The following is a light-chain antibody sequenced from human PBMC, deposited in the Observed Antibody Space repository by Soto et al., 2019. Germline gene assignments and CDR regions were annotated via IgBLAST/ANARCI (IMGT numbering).Light chain of an antibody. J-gene: IGKJ1*01. CDR3: HHYGSSMLS. CDR2: GAS. CDR1: QSVTSRF. Sequence: EIVLTQSPGTLSLSPGERATLSCRASQSVTSRFFAWYQHKPGQAPRLLMYGASSRATGIPDRFSGSVSGKDFNLNISRVEPEDSAVYYCHHYGSSMLSFGQGTKVDIK. V-gene: IGKV3-20*01.